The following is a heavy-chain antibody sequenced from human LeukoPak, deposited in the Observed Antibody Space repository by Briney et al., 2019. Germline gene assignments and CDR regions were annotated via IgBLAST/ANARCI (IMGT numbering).Heavy chain of an antibody. V-gene: IGHV1-18*01. J-gene: IGHJ3*02. CDR3: ARDSRYYYDRLSLFDI. CDR1: GYTFTSYG. CDR2: ISAYNGNT. D-gene: IGHD3-22*01. Sequence: ASVKVSCKASGYTFTSYGISWVRQAPGQGLEWMGWISAYNGNTNYAQKLQGRVTMTTDTSTSTAYMELRSLRSDDTAVYYCARDSRYYYDRLSLFDIWGQGTMVTVSS.